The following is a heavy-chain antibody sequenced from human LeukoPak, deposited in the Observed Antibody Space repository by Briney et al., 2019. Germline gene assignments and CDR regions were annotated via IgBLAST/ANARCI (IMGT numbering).Heavy chain of an antibody. Sequence: GGSLRLSCEASGFTFSTYWMSWVRQAPGKGLEWVANIRQDGSDKYFVDSVKGRFTISRDNAKNSVHLRMNSLGAEDTAVYYCARMRPSYYFDYWGQGTLVTVSS. J-gene: IGHJ4*02. CDR2: IRQDGSDK. CDR3: ARMRPSYYFDY. V-gene: IGHV3-7*01. CDR1: GFTFSTYW.